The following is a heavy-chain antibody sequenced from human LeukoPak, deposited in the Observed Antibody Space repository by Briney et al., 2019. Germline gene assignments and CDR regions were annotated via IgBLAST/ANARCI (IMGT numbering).Heavy chain of an antibody. Sequence: PGGSLRLSCVASGLTFSNAWMSWIRQAPGKGLQWVGHIKSKTDGGTTDYAAPVKGRLTISRDDSKNTLYLQMNSPKNEDAALYYCTALGAASEYWGQGALVTVSS. D-gene: IGHD2-15*01. CDR3: TALGAASEY. CDR2: IKSKTDGGTT. CDR1: GLTFSNAW. V-gene: IGHV3-15*01. J-gene: IGHJ4*02.